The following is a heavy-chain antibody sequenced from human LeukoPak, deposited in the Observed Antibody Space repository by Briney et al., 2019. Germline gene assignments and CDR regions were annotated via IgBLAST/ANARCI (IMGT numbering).Heavy chain of an antibody. Sequence: SETLSLTCAVYGGSFSGYYWSWIRQPPGKGLEWIGEINHSGSTNYNPSLKSRVTISVDTSKNRFSLKLSSVTAADTAVYYCARGGHCSGGSCYSDYWGQGTLVTVSS. CDR2: INHSGST. J-gene: IGHJ4*02. D-gene: IGHD2-15*01. CDR1: GGSFSGYY. CDR3: ARGGHCSGGSCYSDY. V-gene: IGHV4-34*01.